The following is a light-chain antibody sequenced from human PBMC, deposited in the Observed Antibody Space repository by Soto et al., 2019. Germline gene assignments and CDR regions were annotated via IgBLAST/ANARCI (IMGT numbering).Light chain of an antibody. Sequence: EDVLTQSPGTLSLSPGERATLSCRASQSISNNFLAWYQQKPGQAPRLLIYGASSRATGIPDRFSASWSGTDFTLTISRLEPEDFRVYYCQEYGRFRAAFGQGTKVEIK. V-gene: IGKV3-20*01. CDR3: QEYGRFRAA. J-gene: IGKJ1*01. CDR2: GAS. CDR1: QSISNNF.